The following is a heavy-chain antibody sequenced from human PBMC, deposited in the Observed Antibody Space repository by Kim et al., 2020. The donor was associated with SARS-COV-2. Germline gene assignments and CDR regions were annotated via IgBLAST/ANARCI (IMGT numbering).Heavy chain of an antibody. CDR2: IKQDGSEK. CDR3: ARDGEGYRRGSGSYYNSHDAFDI. Sequence: GGSLRLSCAASGFTFSSYWMSWVRQAPGKGLEWVANIKQDGSEKYYVDSVKGRFTISRDNAKNSLYLQMNSLRAEDTAVNYCARDGEGYRRGSGSYYNSHDAFDIWGQGTMVTVSS. D-gene: IGHD3-10*01. J-gene: IGHJ3*02. CDR1: GFTFSSYW. V-gene: IGHV3-7*01.